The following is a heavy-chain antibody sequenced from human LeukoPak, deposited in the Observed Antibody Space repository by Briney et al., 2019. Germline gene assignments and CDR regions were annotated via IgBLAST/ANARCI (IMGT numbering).Heavy chain of an antibody. CDR3: ARSINRRVDTAMVTLFDY. V-gene: IGHV4-39*07. Sequence: KTSETLSLTCTVSGGSISSSSYYWGWIRQPPGKGLEWIGSIYYSGSTYYNPSLKSRVTISVDTSKNQLSLRLSSVTAADTAVYYCARSINRRVDTAMVTLFDYWGQGTLVTVSS. J-gene: IGHJ4*02. D-gene: IGHD5-18*01. CDR1: GGSISSSSYY. CDR2: IYYSGST.